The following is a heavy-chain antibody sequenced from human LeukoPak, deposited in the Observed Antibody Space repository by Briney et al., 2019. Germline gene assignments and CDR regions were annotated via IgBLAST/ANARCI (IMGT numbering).Heavy chain of an antibody. CDR2: NYSGGST. CDR3: AKALRDIVVVPDAAFDY. CDR1: VFTVSIKY. D-gene: IGHD2-2*01. J-gene: IGHJ4*02. V-gene: IGHV3-53*01. Sequence: GGSLRLSCAASVFTVSIKYMSCVRQAPGKGLEWVSVNYSGGSTEYADSVKGRFTISRDNSKNTLYLQMNSLRAEDTAVYYCAKALRDIVVVPDAAFDYWGQRTLVTVSS.